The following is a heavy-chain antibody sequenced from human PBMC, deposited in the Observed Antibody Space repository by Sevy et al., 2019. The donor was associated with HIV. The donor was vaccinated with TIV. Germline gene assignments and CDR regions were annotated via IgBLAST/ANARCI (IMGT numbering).Heavy chain of an antibody. CDR1: GYTFPGYY. Sequence: ASVKVSCKASGYTFPGYYLHWVRQAPGQGLEWMGWITPNSGDTNYAQTFQGRVTITRDTSISTAYMELSRLRSDDTAVYYCAREWDGGSGSCHLDYWGQGTLVTVSS. J-gene: IGHJ4*02. D-gene: IGHD3-10*01. CDR3: AREWDGGSGSCHLDY. CDR2: ITPNSGDT. V-gene: IGHV1-2*02.